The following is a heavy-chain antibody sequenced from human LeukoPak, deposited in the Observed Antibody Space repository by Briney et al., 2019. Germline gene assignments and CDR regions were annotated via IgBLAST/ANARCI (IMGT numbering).Heavy chain of an antibody. V-gene: IGHV5-51*01. CDR3: ATSYYSDSRGYYDF. CDR1: GYSFANYW. J-gene: IGHJ4*02. CDR2: IYPGDSDT. D-gene: IGHD3-22*01. Sequence: GESLKISCKGSGYSFANYWVAWVRQIPGEGLQWMGIIYPGDSDTRYSPSFQGQVTISADKSINTAYLQWSSLKASDSAIYYCATSYYSDSRGYYDFWGQGTLVTVSS.